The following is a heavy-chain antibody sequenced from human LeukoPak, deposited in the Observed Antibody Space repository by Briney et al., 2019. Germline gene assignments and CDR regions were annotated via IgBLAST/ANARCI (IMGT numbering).Heavy chain of an antibody. V-gene: IGHV4-34*01. CDR1: GGSFSGYY. CDR2: INHSGST. J-gene: IGHJ4*02. Sequence: PSETLSLTCAVYGGSFSGYYWSWIRQPPGKGLEWIGEINHSGSTNYNPSLKSRVTISVDTSKNQFSLKLSSVTAADTAVYYCARAVANLNFDYWGQGTLVTVSS. CDR3: ARAVANLNFDY. D-gene: IGHD2-15*01.